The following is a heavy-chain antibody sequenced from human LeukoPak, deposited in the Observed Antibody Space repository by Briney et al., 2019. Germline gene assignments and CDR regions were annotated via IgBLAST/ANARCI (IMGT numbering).Heavy chain of an antibody. J-gene: IGHJ4*02. CDR2: IYYSGST. D-gene: IGHD6-19*01. CDR1: GGSISSSSYY. V-gene: IGHV4-39*01. Sequence: PSETLSLTCTVSGGSISSSSYYWGWIRQPPGKGLEWIGSIYYSGSTYYNPSLKSRVTISVDTSKNQFSLKLSSVTAADTTVYYCARQSGVPFAVAGFRYFDYWGQGTLVTVSS. CDR3: ARQSGVPFAVAGFRYFDY.